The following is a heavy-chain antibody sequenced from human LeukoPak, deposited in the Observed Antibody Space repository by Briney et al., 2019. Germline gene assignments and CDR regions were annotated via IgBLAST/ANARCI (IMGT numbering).Heavy chain of an antibody. D-gene: IGHD2-15*01. J-gene: IGHJ4*02. CDR1: GGPFSGYY. Sequence: LSLTCAVYGGPFSGYYWSWFRQAPGKGLEWVGFIRSKAYGGTTEYAASVKGRFTISRDDSKSIAYLQMNSLKTEDTAVYYCTRGYCSGGSCYSPFDYWGQGTLVTVSS. CDR2: IRSKAYGGTT. V-gene: IGHV3-49*03. CDR3: TRGYCSGGSCYSPFDY.